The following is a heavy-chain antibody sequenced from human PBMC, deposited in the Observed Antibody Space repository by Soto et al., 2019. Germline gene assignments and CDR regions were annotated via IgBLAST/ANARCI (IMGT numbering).Heavy chain of an antibody. CDR1: GFTFSSYG. CDR2: IWYDGSNK. Sequence: QVQLVESGGGVVQPGRSLRLSCAASGFTFSSYGMHWVRQAPGKGLEWVAVIWYDGSNKYYADSVKGRFTISRDNSKNTLYLQMNSLRAEGTAVYYCARDRRSSTSCYVVSRGFSSGWYVFDYWGQGTLVTVSS. D-gene: IGHD2-2*01. V-gene: IGHV3-33*01. CDR3: ARDRRSSTSCYVVSRGFSSGWYVFDY. J-gene: IGHJ4*02.